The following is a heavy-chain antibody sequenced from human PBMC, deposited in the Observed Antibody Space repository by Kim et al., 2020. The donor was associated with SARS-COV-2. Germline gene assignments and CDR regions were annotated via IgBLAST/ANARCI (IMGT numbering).Heavy chain of an antibody. D-gene: IGHD6-13*01. CDR2: ISYDGSNK. J-gene: IGHJ4*02. V-gene: IGHV3-33*05. CDR1: GFTFSSYA. CDR3: AREYTSSWYFDY. Sequence: GGSLRLSCAASGFTFSSYAMHWVRQAPGKGLEWVAVISYDGSNKYYADSVKGRFTISRDNSKNTLYLQMNSLRAEDTAVYYSAREYTSSWYFDYWGQGTLVTVSS.